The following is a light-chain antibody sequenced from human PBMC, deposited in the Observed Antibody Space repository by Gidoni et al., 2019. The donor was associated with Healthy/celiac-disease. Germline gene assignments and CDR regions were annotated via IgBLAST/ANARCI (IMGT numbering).Light chain of an antibody. CDR3: QQRSNWPIT. V-gene: IGKV3-11*01. Sequence: EFLFPHSPATLSLSPGERATRSCRASQSVSSYLAWYQQKPGQAPRLLIYEASNRATGIPARFSGSGSGTDFTLTISSLEPEDFAVYYCQQRSNWPITFGQXTRLEIK. CDR1: QSVSSY. CDR2: EAS. J-gene: IGKJ5*01.